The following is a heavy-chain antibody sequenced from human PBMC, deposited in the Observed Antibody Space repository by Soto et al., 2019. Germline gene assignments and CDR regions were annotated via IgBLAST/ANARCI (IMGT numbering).Heavy chain of an antibody. CDR1: GGSISSNDHY. CDR2: VFHSGTT. J-gene: IGHJ4*02. Sequence: QLQLQESGPGLVKASETLSLMCSVSGGSISSNDHYWAWIRQAPGKGPEWIGSVFHSGTTYYTPSLKSRVTISVDSAKNQFSLRLSSVTAADTAVYYCAASGGYQARYFFDNWGQGALVAVSS. V-gene: IGHV4-39*01. D-gene: IGHD1-26*01. CDR3: AASGGYQARYFFDN.